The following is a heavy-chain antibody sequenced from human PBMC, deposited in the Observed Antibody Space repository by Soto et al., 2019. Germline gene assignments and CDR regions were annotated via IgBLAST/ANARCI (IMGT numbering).Heavy chain of an antibody. J-gene: IGHJ3*01. CDR2: INPDNGHT. CDR3: ARYILSVGRRANAAFDV. D-gene: IGHD2-8*02. V-gene: IGHV1-3*05. CDR1: GFTFWDKL. Sequence: QVQLVQSGAAEGKPGASVNISCWASGFTFWDKLVNWVRQAPGQSLQRMGWINPDNGHTIYSQTFQCRVTISRLSSTSIDYVDVTDLTSEDTAVYYCARYILSVGRRANAAFDVWVQGTMVTVSS.